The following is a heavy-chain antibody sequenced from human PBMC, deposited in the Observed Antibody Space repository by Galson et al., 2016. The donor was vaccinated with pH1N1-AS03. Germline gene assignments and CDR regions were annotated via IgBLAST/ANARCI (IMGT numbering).Heavy chain of an antibody. CDR2: IQSDGSNK. Sequence: SLRLSCAASGFNFNSHGMHWVRQTPGKGLEWVALIQSDGSNKYYADSVKGRFTISRDKYTNTLYLQMSTLGPEDTGVYYCGKDNVLGSGWFGVDFWGPGTLVTVSS. D-gene: IGHD6-19*01. V-gene: IGHV3-30*02. CDR3: GKDNVLGSGWFGVDF. CDR1: GFNFNSHG. J-gene: IGHJ4*02.